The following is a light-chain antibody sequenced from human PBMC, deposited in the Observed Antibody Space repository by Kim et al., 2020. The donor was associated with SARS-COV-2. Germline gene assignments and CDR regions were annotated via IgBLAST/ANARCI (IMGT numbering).Light chain of an antibody. Sequence: LSPGERATLSCRASQSVSSSYLAWYQQKPGQAPRRLIDGASSRATGIPDRFSGSGSGTDFTLTISRLEPEDFAVYYCQQYGSSPYTFGQGTKLEI. CDR2: GAS. CDR1: QSVSSSY. CDR3: QQYGSSPYT. V-gene: IGKV3-20*01. J-gene: IGKJ2*01.